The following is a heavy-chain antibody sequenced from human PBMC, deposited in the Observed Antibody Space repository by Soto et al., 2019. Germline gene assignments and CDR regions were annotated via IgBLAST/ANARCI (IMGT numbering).Heavy chain of an antibody. CDR3: ARDSGSYQPFDY. CDR1: GFTFSSYA. V-gene: IGHV3-30-3*01. J-gene: IGHJ4*02. Sequence: GGSLRLSCAASGFTFSSYAMHWVRQAPGKGLEWVAVISYDGGNKYYADSVKGRFTISRDNSKNTLYLQMNSLRAEDTAVYYCARDSGSYQPFDYWGQGTLVTVSS. D-gene: IGHD1-26*01. CDR2: ISYDGGNK.